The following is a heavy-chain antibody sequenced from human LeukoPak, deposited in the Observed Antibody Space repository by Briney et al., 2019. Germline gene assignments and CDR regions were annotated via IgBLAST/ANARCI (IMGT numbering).Heavy chain of an antibody. CDR3: ASGYYDILTGIYYYYGMDV. V-gene: IGHV4-59*06. Sequence: SETLSLTCTVSGGSISSYYWSWIRQPPGKGLEWIGYIYYSGSTYYNPSLKSRVTISVDTSKNQFSLKLSSVTAADTAVYYCASGYYDILTGIYYYYGMDVWGQGTTVTVSS. D-gene: IGHD3-9*01. CDR2: IYYSGST. J-gene: IGHJ6*02. CDR1: GGSISSYY.